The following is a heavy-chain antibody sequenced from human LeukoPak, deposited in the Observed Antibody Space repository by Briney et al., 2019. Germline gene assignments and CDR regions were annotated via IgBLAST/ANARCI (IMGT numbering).Heavy chain of an antibody. D-gene: IGHD6-19*01. J-gene: IGHJ4*02. CDR2: IYPGDSDT. V-gene: IGHV5-51*01. CDR1: GYSFTSYW. CDR3: ARHLTPNSSGWYY. Sequence: GESLKISCKGSGYSFTSYWIGWVRQMPGKGLEWMGIIYPGDSDTRYSPSFQGQVTISADKSISTAYLQWSGLKASDTAMYYCARHLTPNSSGWYYWGQGTLVTVSS.